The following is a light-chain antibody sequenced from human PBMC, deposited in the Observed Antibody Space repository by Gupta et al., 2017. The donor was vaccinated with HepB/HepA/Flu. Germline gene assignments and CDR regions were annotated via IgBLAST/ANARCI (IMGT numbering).Light chain of an antibody. Sequence: QSALTQPASVSGSPGQSITISCTGTSSDVGSYNLVSWYQQHPGKAPKLMIYEVTKRPSGVSSRFSGSKSGNTASLTISGLQAEDEADYYCCSYAGRGTFVFGGGTKVTVL. CDR3: CSYAGRGTFV. CDR1: SSDVGSYNL. CDR2: EVT. J-gene: IGLJ2*01. V-gene: IGLV2-23*02.